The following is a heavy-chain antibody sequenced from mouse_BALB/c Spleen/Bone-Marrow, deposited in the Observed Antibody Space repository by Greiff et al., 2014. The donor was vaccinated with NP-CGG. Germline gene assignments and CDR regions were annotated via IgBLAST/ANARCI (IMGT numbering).Heavy chain of an antibody. CDR1: GYSITSDYA. CDR2: ISYSGST. Sequence: EVHLVESGPGLVKPSQSLFLTCTVTGYSITSDYAWSWIRQFPGNKLEWMGYISYSGSTSYNPSLKSRISITRDTSKNQFFLQLNSVTAEDTATYYCASPSWFAYWGQGTLVTVSA. J-gene: IGHJ3*01. CDR3: ASPSWFAY. V-gene: IGHV3-2*02.